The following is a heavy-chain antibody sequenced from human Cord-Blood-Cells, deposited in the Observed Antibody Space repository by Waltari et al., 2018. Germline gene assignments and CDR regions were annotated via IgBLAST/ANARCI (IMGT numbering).Heavy chain of an antibody. CDR1: GYTFTGYY. CDR3: ARGEGTMIVDAFDI. D-gene: IGHD3-22*01. CDR2: INPNSGGT. V-gene: IGHV1-2*04. Sequence: QVQLVQSGAEVKKPGASVKVSCKASGYTFTGYYMHWARQAPGQGLEWMGWINPNSGGTNYAQKCQGWVTMTRDTSISTAYMELSRLRSDDTAVYYCARGEGTMIVDAFDIWGQGTMVTVSS. J-gene: IGHJ3*02.